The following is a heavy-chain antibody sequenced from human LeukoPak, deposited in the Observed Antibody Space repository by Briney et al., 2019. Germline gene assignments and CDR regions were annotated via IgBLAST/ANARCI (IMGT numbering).Heavy chain of an antibody. CDR3: ARTYSTVTTDWFDP. CDR2: ISYDGSNK. Sequence: GGSLRLSCAASGFTFSSYAMHWVRQAPGKGLEWVAVISYDGSNKYYAASVKGRFTISRDNSKNTLYLQMNSLRAEDTAVYYCARTYSTVTTDWFDPWGQGTLVTVSS. D-gene: IGHD4-17*01. CDR1: GFTFSSYA. J-gene: IGHJ5*02. V-gene: IGHV3-30-3*01.